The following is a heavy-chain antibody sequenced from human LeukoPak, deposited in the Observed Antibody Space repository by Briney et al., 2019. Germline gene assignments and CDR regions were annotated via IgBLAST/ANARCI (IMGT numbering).Heavy chain of an antibody. Sequence: SETLSLTCDVSGYYIGSGLFWAWIRQSPVKGLERIGTMYHSGRGYYNPSLNSRVTISMDTSSNQFSLRVNSVTAADTAFYYCATESSGTFIYWGQGTLVTVSS. J-gene: IGHJ4*02. CDR1: GYYIGSGLF. CDR2: MYHSGRG. D-gene: IGHD1-26*01. V-gene: IGHV4-38-2*01. CDR3: ATESSGTFIY.